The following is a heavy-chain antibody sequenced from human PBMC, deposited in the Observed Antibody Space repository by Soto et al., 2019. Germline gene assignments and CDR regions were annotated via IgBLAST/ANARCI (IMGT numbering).Heavy chain of an antibody. CDR3: ASRSENGYNYDFDY. Sequence: QVLLVQSGAEVKKPGSSVKVSCKASGGTFNNYAFSWVRQAPGQGLEWMGGIIPIFITPNYAQKFQGRVTITADEPTSTADMELSGLRSEDTAVYYCASRSENGYNYDFDYWGQGTLVTVSS. J-gene: IGHJ4*02. V-gene: IGHV1-69*12. D-gene: IGHD5-12*01. CDR2: IIPIFITP. CDR1: GGTFNNYA.